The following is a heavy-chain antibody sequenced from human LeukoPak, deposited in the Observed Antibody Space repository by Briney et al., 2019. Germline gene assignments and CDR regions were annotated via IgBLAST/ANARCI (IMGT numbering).Heavy chain of an antibody. CDR3: ARLVTMVRGANWFDP. V-gene: IGHV1-69*04. D-gene: IGHD3-10*01. CDR2: IIPILGIA. CDR1: GGTFSSYA. J-gene: IGHJ5*02. Sequence: GASVKVSCKASGGTFSSYAISWVRQAPGQGLEWMGRIIPILGIANYAQKFQGRVTITADKSTSTAYMELSSLRSEDAAVYYCARLVTMVRGANWFDPWGQGTLVTVSS.